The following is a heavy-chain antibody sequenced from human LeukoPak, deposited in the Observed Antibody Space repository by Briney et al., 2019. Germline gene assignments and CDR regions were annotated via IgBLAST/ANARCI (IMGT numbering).Heavy chain of an antibody. CDR2: IKQDGSQK. Sequence: GGSLRLSCAASGFTFSSYWMSWVRQAPGKGLEWVANIKQDGSQKYYVDSVKGRFTISRDNAKNSLYLQMNSLRAEDTAVYYCASRYCSGGSCYSGALDYWGQGTLVTVSS. CDR1: GFTFSSYW. CDR3: ASRYCSGGSCYSGALDY. D-gene: IGHD2-15*01. V-gene: IGHV3-7*01. J-gene: IGHJ4*02.